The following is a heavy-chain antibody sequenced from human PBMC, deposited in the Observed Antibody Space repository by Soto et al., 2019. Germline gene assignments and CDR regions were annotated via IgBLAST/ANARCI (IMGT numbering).Heavy chain of an antibody. CDR1: GFTFDDYA. CDR2: ISWNSGSI. V-gene: IGHV3-9*01. Sequence: EVQLVESGGGLVQPGRSLRLSCAASGFTFDDYAMHWVRQAPGKGLEWVSGISWNSGSIGYADSVKGRFTISRDNAKNSLYLQTNCLRAEDTALYYCAKDPRRHFDYWGQGTLVTVSS. J-gene: IGHJ4*02. CDR3: AKDPRRHFDY.